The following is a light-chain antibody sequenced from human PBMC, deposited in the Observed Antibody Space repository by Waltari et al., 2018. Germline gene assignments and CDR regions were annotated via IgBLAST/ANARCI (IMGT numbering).Light chain of an antibody. CDR1: QSVLYSSNNNNY. CDR2: WAS. J-gene: IGKJ1*01. V-gene: IGKV4-1*01. Sequence: DIVMTQSPDSLAVSLGERATINCKSSQSVLYSSNNNNYLAWYQQKPGQPPKLLIYWASTRDSGVPDRFSGSGSGTDFTLTISSLQAEDVAVYYCQQYYSSPRTFGQGTKVEIK. CDR3: QQYYSSPRT.